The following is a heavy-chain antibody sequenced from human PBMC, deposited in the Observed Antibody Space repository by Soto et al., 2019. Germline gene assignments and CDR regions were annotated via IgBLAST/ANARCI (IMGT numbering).Heavy chain of an antibody. CDR3: AKGRRRPESEVDY. J-gene: IGHJ4*02. CDR2: ISGSGGST. Sequence: EVQLLESGGGLVQPGGSLRLSCAASGFTFSSYAMSWVRQAPGKGLEWVSAISGSGGSTYYADSVKGRFTISRDNSKNTLYLQMTGLRAKDTAVYYCAKGRRRPESEVDYWGQGPLVTVSS. CDR1: GFTFSSYA. V-gene: IGHV3-23*01.